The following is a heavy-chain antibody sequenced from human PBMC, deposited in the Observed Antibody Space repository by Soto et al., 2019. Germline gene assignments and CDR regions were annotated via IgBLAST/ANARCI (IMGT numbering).Heavy chain of an antibody. V-gene: IGHV3-74*01. D-gene: IGHD3-3*01. Sequence: EVQLVESGGGLVQPGGSLRLSCAASGFTFSSYWMHWVRQAPGKGLGWVSRINSDGSSTSYADSVKGRFTISRDNAKNTLHLQMNSLRAEDTDVYYCARVVYDFWSGYYMYYYGMDGWGQGTTVNVS. CDR3: ARVVYDFWSGYYMYYYGMDG. CDR1: GFTFSSYW. CDR2: INSDGSST. J-gene: IGHJ6*02.